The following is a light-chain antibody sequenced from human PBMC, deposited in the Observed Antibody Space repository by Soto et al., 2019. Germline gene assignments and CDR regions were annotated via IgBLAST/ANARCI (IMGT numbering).Light chain of an antibody. CDR2: GAS. CDR3: QQYNNWPSLFT. CDR1: QSVRSN. Sequence: EIVMTQSPATLSVSPGERATLSCRASQSVRSNLAWYQQKPGQAPRLLIYGASTRATGIPARFSGSGSGTDFTLTISSLQSEYFAVYYCQQYNNWPSLFTFGPGTKVYIK. V-gene: IGKV3-15*01. J-gene: IGKJ3*01.